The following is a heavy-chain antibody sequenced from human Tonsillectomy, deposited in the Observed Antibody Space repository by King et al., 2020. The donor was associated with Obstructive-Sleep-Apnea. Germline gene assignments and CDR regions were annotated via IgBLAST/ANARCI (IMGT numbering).Heavy chain of an antibody. CDR1: GFTFSDYY. Sequence: QVQLVESGGGLVKPGGSLRLSCAASGFTFSDYYMSWIRQAPGKGLEWVSYISSSSSYTNYADSVKGRFTISRDNAKNSLYLQMNSLRAEDTAVYYCARDRGSGSYYNEEAFDIWGQGTMVTVSS. CDR3: ARDRGSGSYYNEEAFDI. D-gene: IGHD3-10*01. CDR2: ISSSSSYT. J-gene: IGHJ3*02. V-gene: IGHV3-11*06.